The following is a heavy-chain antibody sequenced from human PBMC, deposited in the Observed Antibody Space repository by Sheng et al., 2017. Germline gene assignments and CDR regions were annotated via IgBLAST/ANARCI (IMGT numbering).Heavy chain of an antibody. CDR1: GFIFSNYG. D-gene: IGHD3-10*01. CDR2: LSYNGNDK. J-gene: IGHJ4*02. CDR3: VRGPWYGSEREGY. Sequence: QVQLVESGGGAVQPGRSLRLSCAASGFIFSNYGMNWVRQAPGKGLEWLAVLSYNGNDKYYADSVKGRFTISRDNSKNTLYVQMDSLTIDDAAVYYCVRGPWYGSEREGYWGQGTLVTVSS. V-gene: IGHV3-30*03.